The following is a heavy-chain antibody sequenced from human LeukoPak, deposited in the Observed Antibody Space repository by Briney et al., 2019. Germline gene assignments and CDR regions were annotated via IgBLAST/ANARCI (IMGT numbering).Heavy chain of an antibody. J-gene: IGHJ3*02. D-gene: IGHD3-22*01. V-gene: IGHV4-59*01. CDR2: IHYSGST. CDR3: ARPTDYYDSSGYPKHDACDI. CDR1: GGSISSYY. Sequence: SETLSLTCTASGGSISSYYWSWIRQPPGKGLEWIGNIHYSGSTNYNPSLKSRVTIAVDTSKNQFSLKLSSVTAADTAVYYCARPTDYYDSSGYPKHDACDIWGQGTMVTVSS.